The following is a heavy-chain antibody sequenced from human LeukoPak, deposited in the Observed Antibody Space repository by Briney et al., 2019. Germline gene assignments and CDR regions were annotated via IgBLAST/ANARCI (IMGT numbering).Heavy chain of an antibody. J-gene: IGHJ4*02. CDR3: ARTPSGFYYYDSSGSFFFDY. V-gene: IGHV4-59*01. Sequence: SETLSLTCTVSGGSTSSYYWSWIRQPPGKGLEWIGYIYYSGSTNYNPSLKSRVTISVDTSKNQFSLKLSSVTAADTAVYYCARTPSGFYYYDSSGSFFFDYWGQGTPVTVSS. D-gene: IGHD3-22*01. CDR1: GGSTSSYY. CDR2: IYYSGST.